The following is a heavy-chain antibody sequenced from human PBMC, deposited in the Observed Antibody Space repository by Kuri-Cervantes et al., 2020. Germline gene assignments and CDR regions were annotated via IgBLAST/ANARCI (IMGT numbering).Heavy chain of an antibody. D-gene: IGHD6-13*01. J-gene: IGHJ6*03. CDR3: ARSATDYYYYYMDV. V-gene: IGHV3-30*01. CDR1: GFTLSSYT. Sequence: GESLKISCATSGFTLSSYTMHWVRQAPGKGLEWVAVISYDGSNKYFADSVKGRFTISRDNSKNTLYLQMNSLRADDTAVYFCARSATDYYYYYMDVWGKGTTVTVSS. CDR2: ISYDGSNK.